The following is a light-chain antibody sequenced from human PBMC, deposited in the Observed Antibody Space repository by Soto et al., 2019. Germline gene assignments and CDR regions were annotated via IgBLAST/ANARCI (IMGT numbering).Light chain of an antibody. J-gene: IGLJ1*01. V-gene: IGLV2-14*01. CDR3: SSYTSSNTLDV. CDR2: EVS. CDR1: GSDVGGYNY. Sequence: QSALTQPASVSGSPGQSITISCTGTGSDVGGYNYVSWYQQYPGKAPKLMIYEVSNRPSGVSNRFSGSKSGNTASLIISGLQAEDEADYYCSSYTSSNTLDVFGTGTKLTVL.